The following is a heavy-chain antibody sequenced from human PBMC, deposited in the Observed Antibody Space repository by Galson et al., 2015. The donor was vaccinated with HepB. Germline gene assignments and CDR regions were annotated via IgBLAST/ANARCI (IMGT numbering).Heavy chain of an antibody. V-gene: IGHV1-46*03. J-gene: IGHJ3*02. CDR1: GYTFISYY. CDR3: VRAYNWKSGKTFDI. Sequence: SGYTFISYYMHWVRQAPGQGLEWMGVINPSGGSTSYAQKFQGRVTMTRDTSTSTVYMELSSLRSEDTAVYYCVRAYNWKSGKTFDIWGQGTMVTVSS. CDR2: INPSGGST. D-gene: IGHD1-20*01.